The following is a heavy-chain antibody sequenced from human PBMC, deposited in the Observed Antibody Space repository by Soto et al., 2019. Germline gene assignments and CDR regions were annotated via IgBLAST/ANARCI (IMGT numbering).Heavy chain of an antibody. V-gene: IGHV1-18*04. CDR1: GYTFTGYG. CDR2: ISSYNGNT. J-gene: IGHJ5*02. Sequence: ASVKAYCRASGYTFTGYGITWVRQAPGQCLEWMGWISSYNGNTNYAQKVQGRVTLTTDTSTSTTYMELRSLRSDDTAVYYCARGPRYCSTTTCFSGVTWFDPWGQGTLVTVSS. CDR3: ARGPRYCSTTTCFSGVTWFDP. D-gene: IGHD2-2*01.